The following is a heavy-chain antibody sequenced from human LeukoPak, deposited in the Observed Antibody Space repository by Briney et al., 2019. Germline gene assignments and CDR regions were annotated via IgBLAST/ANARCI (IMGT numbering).Heavy chain of an antibody. CDR1: GFTFGDFA. CDR2: ISWNSVNI. V-gene: IGHV3-9*01. Sequence: PGRSLRLSCAASGFTFGDFAMHGVRQVPGKGLEGVSVISWNSVNIGYAESVKGRFTISRDNAESSLYLPMDSLSPEDPALYYCAKDRHCGRTSCPGGLAPWGRGTLVTVSS. CDR3: AKDRHCGRTSCPGGLAP. J-gene: IGHJ5*02. D-gene: IGHD2-2*01.